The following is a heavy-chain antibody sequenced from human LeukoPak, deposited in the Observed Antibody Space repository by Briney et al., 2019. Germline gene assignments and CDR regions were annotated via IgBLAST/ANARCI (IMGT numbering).Heavy chain of an antibody. Sequence: GGSLRLSCAASGFTFSSYAMSWVRQAPGKGLEWVSAISGSGGSTYYADSGKGRFTISRDNSKNTLYLQMNSLRAEDTALYYCAAPPPASTSPLDYWGQGTLVTVSS. J-gene: IGHJ4*02. V-gene: IGHV3-23*01. D-gene: IGHD6-6*01. CDR3: AAPPPASTSPLDY. CDR2: ISGSGGST. CDR1: GFTFSSYA.